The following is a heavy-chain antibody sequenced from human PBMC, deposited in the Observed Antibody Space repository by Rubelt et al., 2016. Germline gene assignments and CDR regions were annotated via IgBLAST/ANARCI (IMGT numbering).Heavy chain of an antibody. CDR1: GFTFSSYA. CDR3: ARAVTVVVPAARFDP. J-gene: IGHJ5*02. D-gene: IGHD2-2*01. V-gene: IGHV3-64*04. Sequence: VQLLESGGGLVQPGGSLRLSCAASGFTFSSYAMHWVRQAPGKGLEYVSAISSNGGSTNYSDSVKGRFTISRDNSKNALYLQMNSLRAEGTAVYYCARAVTVVVPAARFDPWGQGTLVTVSS. CDR2: ISSNGGST.